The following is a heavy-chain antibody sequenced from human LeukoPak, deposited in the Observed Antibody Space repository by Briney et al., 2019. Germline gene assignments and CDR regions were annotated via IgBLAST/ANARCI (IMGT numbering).Heavy chain of an antibody. CDR3: ARQYCSSSSCGYYFDY. CDR2: IYYSGST. J-gene: IGHJ4*02. Sequence: SETLSLTCTVSGGSIRRHYWSWIRQPPGKGLEWIGYIYYSGSTNYNPSLKSRVTISVDTSKNQFSLKLSSVTAADTAVYYCARQYCSSSSCGYYFDYWGQGTLVTVSS. CDR1: GGSIRRHY. V-gene: IGHV4-59*11. D-gene: IGHD2-2*01.